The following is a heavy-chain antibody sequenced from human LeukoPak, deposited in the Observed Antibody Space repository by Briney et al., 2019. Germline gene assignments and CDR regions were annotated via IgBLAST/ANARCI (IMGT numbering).Heavy chain of an antibody. CDR2: ISDNGDYR. Sequence: PGGSLRLSCAASGFTFSTHGMTWVRQAPGKGLEWVSIISDNGDYRYYTDSVKGRFTISRDNSKNTVYMQMDSLRTDDTAIYYCAKDRGYHDKTGYRTFDYRGGGTLVTVSS. D-gene: IGHD3-9*01. CDR3: AKDRGYHDKTGYRTFDY. V-gene: IGHV3-23*01. CDR1: GFTFSTHG. J-gene: IGHJ4*02.